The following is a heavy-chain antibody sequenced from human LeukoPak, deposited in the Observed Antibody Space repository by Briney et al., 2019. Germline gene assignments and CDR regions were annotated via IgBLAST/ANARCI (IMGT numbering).Heavy chain of an antibody. V-gene: IGHV3-23*01. Sequence: GGSLRLSCAASGFTFSSYAISWVRQAPGKGPEWVSAISGSGGSTYYADSVKGRFTISRDNSKNTLYLQMNSLRAEDTAVYYCAKETFYDSSGYYPDYWGQGTLVTVSS. CDR2: ISGSGGST. J-gene: IGHJ4*02. CDR1: GFTFSSYA. CDR3: AKETFYDSSGYYPDY. D-gene: IGHD3-22*01.